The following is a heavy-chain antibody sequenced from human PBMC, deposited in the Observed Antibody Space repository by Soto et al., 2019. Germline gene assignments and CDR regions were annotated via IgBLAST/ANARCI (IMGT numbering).Heavy chain of an antibody. CDR2: IYYSGST. V-gene: IGHV4-39*01. Sequence: QLPLQESGPGLVKPSETLSLTCIVSGGSISSTSHYWGWIRQPPGKGLEWIGSIYYSGSTYYNPSLKGRVTISVATSKNQFSLKLSSVTAADTAVYYCARRVVVTSRWGYFDYWGQGTLVTVSS. CDR3: ARRVVVTSRWGYFDY. D-gene: IGHD2-21*02. J-gene: IGHJ4*02. CDR1: GGSISSTSHY.